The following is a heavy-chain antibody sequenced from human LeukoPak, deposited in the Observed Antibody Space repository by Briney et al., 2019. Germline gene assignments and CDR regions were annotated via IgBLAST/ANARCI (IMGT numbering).Heavy chain of an antibody. CDR2: INHSGST. J-gene: IGHJ5*02. Sequence: SETLSLTCAVYGGSFNDYYWNWIRQPPGKGLEWIGEINHSGSTSHNPSLKSRVTILVDTSKKQFSLKLSSVTAADTAVYYCARGQQLGSYNWFDPWGQGTLVTVSS. V-gene: IGHV4-34*01. CDR1: GGSFNDYY. CDR3: ARGQQLGSYNWFDP. D-gene: IGHD6-13*01.